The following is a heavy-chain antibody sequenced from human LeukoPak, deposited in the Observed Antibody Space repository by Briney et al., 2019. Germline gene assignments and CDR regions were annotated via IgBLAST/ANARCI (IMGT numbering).Heavy chain of an antibody. V-gene: IGHV1-2*02. Sequence: ASVKVSCKASGYTFTGYYMHWVRQAPGQGLEWMGWINPNSGGTNYAQKFQGRVTMTRDTSTSTAYMELSRLRSDDTAVYYCARVSTYSGSYHYWGQGTLVTVSS. CDR2: INPNSGGT. J-gene: IGHJ4*02. CDR1: GYTFTGYY. D-gene: IGHD1-26*01. CDR3: ARVSTYSGSYHY.